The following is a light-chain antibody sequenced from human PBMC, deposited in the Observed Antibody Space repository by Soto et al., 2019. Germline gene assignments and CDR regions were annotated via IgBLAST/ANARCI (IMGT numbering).Light chain of an antibody. J-gene: IGKJ5*01. CDR2: DAS. CDR3: QQRSNCPIT. Sequence: IGMSRPTATLSMSPGERAALSYRASQSVSSYLAWYQQKPGQAPRLLIYDASNRATGIPARFRGSGSGTDFALTISSLEPEDFAVYYCQQRSNCPITLGQGTRLEIK. V-gene: IGKV3-11*01. CDR1: QSVSSY.